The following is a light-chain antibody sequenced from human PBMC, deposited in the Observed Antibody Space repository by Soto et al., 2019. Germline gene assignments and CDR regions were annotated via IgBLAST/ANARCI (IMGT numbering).Light chain of an antibody. J-gene: IGKJ1*01. Sequence: IQLTQPPSSLSASVGDRVTITCRASQDSTKYLAWYQQKPGKAPKLLIFAASSLQSGVPSRFSGSRSGPDFTLTISSLQPEDFATYYCQQSYSSPPTFGQGTKVGIK. CDR1: QDSTKY. CDR3: QQSYSSPPT. CDR2: AAS. V-gene: IGKV1-39*01.